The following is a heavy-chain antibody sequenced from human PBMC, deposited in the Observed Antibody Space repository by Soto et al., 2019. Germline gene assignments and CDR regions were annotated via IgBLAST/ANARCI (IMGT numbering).Heavy chain of an antibody. CDR2: MSYDGSNK. V-gene: IGHV3-30*03. CDR1: GFPFTPYG. D-gene: IGHD3-10*01. CDR3: VGGQYCFEY. J-gene: IGHJ4*02. Sequence: QVQLVESGGGVVQPGRSLRLSCAASGFPFTPYGMHWVREGPGKGLEWVAVMSYDGSNKYYADYVKGRFTISRDNSKNAPDLPMNSLRPEDKALYYCVGGQYCFEYLGQGTLVTVS.